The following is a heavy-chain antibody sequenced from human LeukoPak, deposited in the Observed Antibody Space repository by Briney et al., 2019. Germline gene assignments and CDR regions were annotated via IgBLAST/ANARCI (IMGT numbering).Heavy chain of an antibody. CDR3: ARHYGAYSPFDY. V-gene: IGHV4-4*07. J-gene: IGHJ4*02. CDR2: IYPSIST. CDR1: GGSISDYY. D-gene: IGHD4-17*01. Sequence: PSETLSLTCTVSGGSISDYYWSWIRQPAGKGLEWIGRIYPSISTNYNPSLQSRVTMSVDTSENQFSLKLSSVTAADTAVYYCARHYGAYSPFDYWGQGTLVTVSS.